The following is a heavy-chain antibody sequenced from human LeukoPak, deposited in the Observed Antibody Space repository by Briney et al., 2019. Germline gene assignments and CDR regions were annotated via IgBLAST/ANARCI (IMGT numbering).Heavy chain of an antibody. V-gene: IGHV3-23*01. CDR3: ARSLKRELLRTYFDY. J-gene: IGHJ4*02. D-gene: IGHD1-26*01. CDR1: GFTFSSYA. Sequence: GGSLRLSCAASGFTFSSYAMSWVRQAPGKGLEWVSAISGSGGSTYYADSVKGRFTISRDNSKNTLYLQMNSLRAEDTAVYYCARSLKRELLRTYFDYWGQGTLVTVSS. CDR2: ISGSGGST.